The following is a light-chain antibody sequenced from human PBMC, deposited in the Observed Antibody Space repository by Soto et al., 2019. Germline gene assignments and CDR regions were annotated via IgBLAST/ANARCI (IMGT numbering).Light chain of an antibody. V-gene: IGKV3-15*01. CDR2: GAS. CDR3: QQYKT. Sequence: EIGMTQSPATLSVSPGERATLSCRASQSVSSNLAWYQQKPGQAPRLLIYGASTRATGIPARFSGSGSGTEFTLTISSLQSEDSAVYYCQQYKTFGQGTKVEIK. J-gene: IGKJ1*01. CDR1: QSVSSN.